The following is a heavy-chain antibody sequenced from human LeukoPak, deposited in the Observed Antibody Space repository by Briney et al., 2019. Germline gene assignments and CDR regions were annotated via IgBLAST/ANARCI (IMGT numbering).Heavy chain of an antibody. CDR3: ARGYDRNGYQSRGFDY. J-gene: IGHJ4*02. D-gene: IGHD3-22*01. V-gene: IGHV4-61*02. Sequence: SETLSLTCTVSGGSISSGSFYCSWIRQTAGKGLEWIGRIYPSGDSQYSPSFRSRDTISLDTRNQSSLKLSSVTAADTAVYFCARGYDRNGYQSRGFDYWGQGALVNVSS. CDR1: GGSISSGSFY. CDR2: IYPSGDS.